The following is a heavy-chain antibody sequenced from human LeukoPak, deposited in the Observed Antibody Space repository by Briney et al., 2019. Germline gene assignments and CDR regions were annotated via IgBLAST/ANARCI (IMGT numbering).Heavy chain of an antibody. Sequence: SGTLSLTCAVSGGSISSSNWWSWVRQPPGKGLEWIGEIYHSGSTNYNPSLKSRVTISVDLSKSQFSLKLSSVTAADTALYYCARHKDGYNYYFNPWGQGTLVSVSS. CDR1: GGSISSSNW. V-gene: IGHV4-4*02. J-gene: IGHJ4*02. D-gene: IGHD5-18*01. CDR2: IYHSGST. CDR3: ARHKDGYNYYFNP.